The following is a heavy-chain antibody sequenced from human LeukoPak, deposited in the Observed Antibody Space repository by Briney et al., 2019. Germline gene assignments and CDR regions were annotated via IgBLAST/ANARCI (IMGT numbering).Heavy chain of an antibody. Sequence: SETLSLTCTVSGGSISSYYWSWIRQPPGKGLEWIGYIYYSGSTNYNPSLKSRFTISVDTSKNQFSLKLSSVTAADTAVYYCARDTSAGAFDYWGQGTLVTVSS. D-gene: IGHD6-25*01. V-gene: IGHV4-59*01. CDR1: GGSISSYY. CDR3: ARDTSAGAFDY. J-gene: IGHJ4*02. CDR2: IYYSGST.